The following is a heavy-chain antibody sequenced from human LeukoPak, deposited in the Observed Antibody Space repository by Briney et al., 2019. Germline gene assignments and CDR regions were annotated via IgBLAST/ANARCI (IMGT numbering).Heavy chain of an antibody. CDR2: ISSSSSTI. D-gene: IGHD3-22*01. Sequence: GGSLRLSCAASGFTFSSYTMNWVRQAPGKGLEWVSYISSSSSTIYYADPVKGRFTISRDSAKNSLYLQMNSLKDEDTAVYYCARDTGVRDSSGYYDCWGQGTLVTVSS. CDR1: GFTFSSYT. J-gene: IGHJ4*02. V-gene: IGHV3-48*02. CDR3: ARDTGVRDSSGYYDC.